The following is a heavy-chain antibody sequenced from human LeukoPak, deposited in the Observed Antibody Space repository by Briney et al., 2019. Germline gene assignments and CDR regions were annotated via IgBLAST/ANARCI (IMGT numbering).Heavy chain of an antibody. CDR1: GGSISSGGYY. Sequence: PSETLSLTCTVSGGSISSGGYYWSWIRQHPGKGLEWIGYIYYSGSTYYNPSLKSRATISVDTSKNQFSLKLSSVTAADTAVYYCARNLPRYAFDIWGQGTMVTVSS. J-gene: IGHJ3*02. CDR2: IYYSGST. CDR3: ARNLPRYAFDI. V-gene: IGHV4-31*03.